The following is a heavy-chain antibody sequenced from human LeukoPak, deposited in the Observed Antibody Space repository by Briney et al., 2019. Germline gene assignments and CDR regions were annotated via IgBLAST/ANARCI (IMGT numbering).Heavy chain of an antibody. CDR1: GFTFSSYA. V-gene: IGHV3-23*01. CDR3: AKVFFTTVSRDY. Sequence: GRSLRPSCPPSGFTFSSYAISWVRPAPGEGLGWVSATIGMGGSTYYADSVKGRFPISRDNSKNTLYLQMNSLRAEDTAVYYCAKVFFTTVSRDYWGQGTLVTVSS. J-gene: IGHJ4*02. D-gene: IGHD4-17*01. CDR2: TIGMGGST.